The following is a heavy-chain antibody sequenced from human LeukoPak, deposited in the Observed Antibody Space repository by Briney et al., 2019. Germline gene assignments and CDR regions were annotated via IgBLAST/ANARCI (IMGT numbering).Heavy chain of an antibody. CDR1: GYSLTAYY. CDR3: ARDLSGYFFGSGSYDAFDI. Sequence: ASVKVSCKASGYSLTAYYMHWVRRAPGQGLEWMGIINPSAGSTNYAQKFQGRVTMTRDTSTSTVYLELSSLRSDDTAVYYCARDLSGYFFGSGSYDAFDIWGQGTMVTVSS. V-gene: IGHV1-46*01. D-gene: IGHD3-10*01. CDR2: INPSAGST. J-gene: IGHJ3*02.